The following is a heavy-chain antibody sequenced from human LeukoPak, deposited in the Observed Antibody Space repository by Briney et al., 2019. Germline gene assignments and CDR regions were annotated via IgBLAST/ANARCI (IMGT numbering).Heavy chain of an antibody. V-gene: IGHV3-21*01. CDR3: ARSRIDSSSSFDY. Sequence: GGSLRLSCAASGFTFSSYSMNWVRQAPGKGVEWVSSISSSSSYIYYADSVKGRFTISRDNAKNSLYLQMNSLRAEDTAVYYCARSRIDSSSSFDYWGQGTLVTVSS. D-gene: IGHD6-6*01. CDR1: GFTFSSYS. J-gene: IGHJ4*02. CDR2: ISSSSSYI.